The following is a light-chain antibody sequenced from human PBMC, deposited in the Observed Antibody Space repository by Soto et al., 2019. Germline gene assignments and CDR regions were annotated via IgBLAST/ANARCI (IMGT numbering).Light chain of an antibody. CDR3: HQYDNAPT. J-gene: IGKJ4*01. V-gene: IGKV1-33*01. CDR2: DAS. CDR1: GNIRNH. Sequence: DIQMTQSPSSLSASVGDRVTITCQASGNIRNHLNWYQQKAGKAPKLLIYDASNLETGVPSRFSGSGSGTHFTFTISSLQPEDVATYYCHQYDNAPTFGGGTKVDIK.